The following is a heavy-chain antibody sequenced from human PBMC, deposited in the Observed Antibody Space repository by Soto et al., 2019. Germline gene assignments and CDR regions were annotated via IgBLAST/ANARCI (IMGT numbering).Heavy chain of an antibody. D-gene: IGHD2-8*01. CDR2: IKQDGSEK. V-gene: IGHV3-7*01. CDR3: ATPGYCTNGVCDYGMDV. CDR1: GFTFSGYW. Sequence: GGSLRLSCAASGFTFSGYWMSWVRQAPGKGLEWVANIKQDGSEKYYVDSVKGRFTIARDNAKNSLYLQMNSLRAEDTAVYYCATPGYCTNGVCDYGMDVWGQGTTVTVSS. J-gene: IGHJ6*02.